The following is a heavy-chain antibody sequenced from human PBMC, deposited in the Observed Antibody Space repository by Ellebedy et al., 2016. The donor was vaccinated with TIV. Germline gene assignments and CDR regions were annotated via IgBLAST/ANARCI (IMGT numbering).Heavy chain of an antibody. V-gene: IGHV1-2*02. Sequence: ASVKVSXXASGYTFTSYDLNWVRQATGQGLEWMGWINPNSGGTNYAQKFQGRVTMTRDTSISTAYMELSRLRSDDTAVYYCARDGSYSNSDDYWGQGTLVTVSS. D-gene: IGHD4-11*01. CDR2: INPNSGGT. J-gene: IGHJ4*02. CDR1: GYTFTSYD. CDR3: ARDGSYSNSDDY.